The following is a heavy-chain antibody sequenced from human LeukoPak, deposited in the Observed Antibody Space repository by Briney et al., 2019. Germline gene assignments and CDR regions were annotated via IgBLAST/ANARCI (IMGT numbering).Heavy chain of an antibody. CDR3: ARDLTRVGATGFDY. V-gene: IGHV3-21*01. CDR1: GFTFSSYA. D-gene: IGHD1-26*01. J-gene: IGHJ4*02. CDR2: ISSSSSYI. Sequence: GGSLRLSCAASGFTFSSYAMHWVRQAPGKGLEWVSSISSSSSYIYYADSVKGRFTISRDNAKNSLYLQMNSLRAEDTAVYYCARDLTRVGATGFDYWGQGTLVTVSS.